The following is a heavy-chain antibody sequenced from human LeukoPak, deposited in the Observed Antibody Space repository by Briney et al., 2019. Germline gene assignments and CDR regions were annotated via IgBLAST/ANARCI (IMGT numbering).Heavy chain of an antibody. V-gene: IGHV4-39*07. CDR2: IYYSGST. CDR1: SGSISNSRFF. Sequence: PSETLSLTCTVSSGSISNSRFFWAWIRQPPGKGLEWIGSIYYSGSTYYNPSLKSRVTISVDTSKNQFSLKLSSVTAADTAVYYCARQQGKGGMDVWGQGTTVTVSS. D-gene: IGHD4-23*01. J-gene: IGHJ6*02. CDR3: ARQQGKGGMDV.